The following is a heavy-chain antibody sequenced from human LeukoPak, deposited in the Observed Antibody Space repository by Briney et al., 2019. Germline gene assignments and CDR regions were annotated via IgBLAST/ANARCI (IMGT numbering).Heavy chain of an antibody. D-gene: IGHD3-3*01. V-gene: IGHV3-53*01. J-gene: IGHJ4*02. Sequence: GGSLRLSCAASGFTVSSNYMSWVRQAPGKGLEWVSVIYSGGSTYYADSVKGRFTISRVNSKNSLYLQMNSLRAEDTAVYYCVRDMGFWSGVFDYWGQGTLVTVSS. CDR1: GFTVSSNY. CDR2: IYSGGST. CDR3: VRDMGFWSGVFDY.